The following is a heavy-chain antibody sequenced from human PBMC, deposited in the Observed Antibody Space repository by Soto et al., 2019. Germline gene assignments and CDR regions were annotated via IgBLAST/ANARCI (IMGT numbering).Heavy chain of an antibody. CDR1: GFTFVDYA. CDR2: IGWNSGSI. J-gene: IGHJ4*02. V-gene: IGHV3-9*01. CDR3: AKASCSGGSCYSEGPSAGWEGYFDY. D-gene: IGHD2-15*01. Sequence: LRLSCAASGFTFVDYAMHWVRQAPGEGLEWVSGIGWNSGSIGYAESVKGRLTISRDNAKNTLYLQMNSLRAADTDLYYCAKASCSGGSCYSEGPSAGWEGYFDYWGQGTLVTVSS.